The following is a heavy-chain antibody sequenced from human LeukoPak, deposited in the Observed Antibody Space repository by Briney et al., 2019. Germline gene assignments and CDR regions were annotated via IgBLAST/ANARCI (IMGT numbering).Heavy chain of an antibody. D-gene: IGHD3-22*01. CDR3: ARDLGRSGYFFDY. J-gene: IGHJ4*02. CDR2: IYYSGST. CDR1: GGSISSYY. Sequence: SETLSLTCTVSGGSISSYYWSWIRQPPGKGLEWIGYIYYSGSTNYNPSLKSRVTISVDTSKNQFSLKLSSVTAADTAVYYCARDLGRSGYFFDYWGPGTLVTVSS. V-gene: IGHV4-59*01.